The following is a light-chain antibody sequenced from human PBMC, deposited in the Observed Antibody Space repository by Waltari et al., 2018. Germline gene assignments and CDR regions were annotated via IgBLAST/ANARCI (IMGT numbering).Light chain of an antibody. CDR1: QSVSNY. CDR3: QQRSNWPPFIT. J-gene: IGKJ4*01. Sequence: VLTQSPATLSLSPGERASLSCRASQSVSNYLAWYQQTPGQAPRLLIYDASNRATGVPARFSGSGSGTDFTLTISSLEPEDFALYYCQQRSNWPPFITFGGCTRVEIK. V-gene: IGKV3-11*01. CDR2: DAS.